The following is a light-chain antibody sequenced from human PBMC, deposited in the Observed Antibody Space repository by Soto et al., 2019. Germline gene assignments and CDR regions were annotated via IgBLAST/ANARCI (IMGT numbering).Light chain of an antibody. CDR2: GNS. CDR1: SSNIGAGYD. V-gene: IGLV1-40*01. CDR3: QSYDSSLSGVL. J-gene: IGLJ2*01. Sequence: QSVLTQPPSVSGAPGQRVTISCTGSSSNIGAGYDVHWYQQLPGTAPKLLIYGNSNRPSGVPDRFSGSKSGTSASLAITGLRAEDEADYYCQSYDSSLSGVLFGGGTKLTVL.